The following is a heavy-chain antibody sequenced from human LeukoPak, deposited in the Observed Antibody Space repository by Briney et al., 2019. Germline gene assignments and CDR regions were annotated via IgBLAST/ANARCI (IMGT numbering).Heavy chain of an antibody. Sequence: GGSLRLSCAASGFTFSDDTMNWVRQAPRRGLEWLSYITGSSGTIYYADSVKGRFTISRDNTKNSLYLQMNSLRAEDMAVYYCARDRLSGLDYWGQGTLVTVSS. CDR1: GFTFSDDT. CDR3: ARDRLSGLDY. CDR2: ITGSSGTI. V-gene: IGHV3-48*04. D-gene: IGHD5/OR15-5a*01. J-gene: IGHJ4*02.